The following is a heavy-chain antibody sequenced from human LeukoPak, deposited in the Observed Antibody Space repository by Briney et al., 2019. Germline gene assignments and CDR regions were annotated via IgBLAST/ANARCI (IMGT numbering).Heavy chain of an antibody. D-gene: IGHD6-13*01. Sequence: LPGGSLRLSCAASGFTFSSYWMHWVRQAPGKGLVWVSRINSDGSSTSYADSVKGRFTISRDNAKNTLYLQMNSLRAEDTAVYYCARASAHSSSWYYFDYWGQGTLVTVSS. V-gene: IGHV3-74*01. CDR3: ARASAHSSSWYYFDY. CDR2: INSDGSST. CDR1: GFTFSSYW. J-gene: IGHJ4*02.